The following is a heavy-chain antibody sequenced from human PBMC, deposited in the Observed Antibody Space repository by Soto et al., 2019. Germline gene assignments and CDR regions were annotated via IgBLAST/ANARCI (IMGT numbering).Heavy chain of an antibody. CDR1: GFTFSSYA. D-gene: IGHD3-22*01. CDR2: ISYDGSNK. Sequence: PRSSPRLSCVASGFTFSSYAMHWVRQAPGKGLEWVAVISYDGSNKYYADSVKGRFTISRDNSKNTLYLQMNSLRAEDTAVYYCARDRYMIVFDYFAYWGQGTLVTVSS. J-gene: IGHJ4*02. CDR3: ARDRYMIVFDYFAY. V-gene: IGHV3-30-3*01.